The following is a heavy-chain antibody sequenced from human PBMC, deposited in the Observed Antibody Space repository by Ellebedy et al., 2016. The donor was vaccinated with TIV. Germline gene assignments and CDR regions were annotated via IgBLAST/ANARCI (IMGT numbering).Heavy chain of an antibody. CDR2: MNPKRGNT. J-gene: IGHJ4*02. D-gene: IGHD1-1*01. CDR1: GYTFASYD. CDR3: ARGRRDNWSSYLFDH. V-gene: IGHV1-8*01. Sequence: AASVKVSCKASGYTFASYDLNSVRQAHGQGLEWMVWMNPKRGNTGYAHKFQGIVTMTMNTSISTAFMELSSLRSEDTAVYYCARGRRDNWSSYLFDHWGQGTLVPVSS.